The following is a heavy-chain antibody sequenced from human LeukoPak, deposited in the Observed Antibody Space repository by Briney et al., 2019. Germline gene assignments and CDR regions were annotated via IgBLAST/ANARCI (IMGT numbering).Heavy chain of an antibody. D-gene: IGHD2-2*01. V-gene: IGHV1-18*01. Sequence: ASVKVSCKASGYTFTSYGISWVGQAPGQGLEWMGWISAYNGNTNYAQKLQGRVTMTTDTSTSTAYMELRSLRSDDTAVYYCARVVPAAIRNWFDPWGQGTLVTVSS. J-gene: IGHJ5*02. CDR2: ISAYNGNT. CDR1: GYTFTSYG. CDR3: ARVVPAAIRNWFDP.